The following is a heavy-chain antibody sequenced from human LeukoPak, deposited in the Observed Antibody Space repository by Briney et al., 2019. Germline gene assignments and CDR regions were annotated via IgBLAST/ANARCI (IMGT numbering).Heavy chain of an antibody. CDR3: DIVVAASLGGGRDC. J-gene: IGHJ4*02. CDR2: ISGSGGST. CDR1: GFTFSNYA. V-gene: IGHV3-23*01. D-gene: IGHD2-15*01. Sequence: GGSLRLSCAASGFTFSNYATSWVRQAPGKGLEWVSAISGSGGSTYYADSVKGRFTISRDNSKNTLYLQMNSLRAEDTAVYYCDIVVAASLGGGRDCWGQGTLVTVSS.